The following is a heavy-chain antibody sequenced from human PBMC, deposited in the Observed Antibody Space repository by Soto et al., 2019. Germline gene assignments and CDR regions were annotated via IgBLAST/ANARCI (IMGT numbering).Heavy chain of an antibody. J-gene: IGHJ5*02. CDR1: GFTFSSYA. CDR2: ISYDGSNK. Sequence: QVQLVESGGGVVQPGRSLRLSCAASGFTFSSYAMHWVRQAPGKGLEWVAVISYDGSNKYYADSVKGRFTISRDNSKNTLYLQMNSLRAEDTAVYYCARGYSSSSRGFHWFDPWGHGTLVTVSS. D-gene: IGHD6-13*01. V-gene: IGHV3-30-3*01. CDR3: ARGYSSSSRGFHWFDP.